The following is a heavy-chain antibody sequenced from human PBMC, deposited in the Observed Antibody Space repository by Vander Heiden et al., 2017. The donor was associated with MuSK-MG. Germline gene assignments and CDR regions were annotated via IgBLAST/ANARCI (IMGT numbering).Heavy chain of an antibody. CDR1: GFPFRSYA. CDR2: ISGSGGST. D-gene: IGHD2-21*01. CDR3: AKASPSKGGGGRAPFDY. J-gene: IGHJ4*02. V-gene: IGHV3-23*01. Sequence: EVQLLESGGGLVQPGGSLRLSCAASGFPFRSYAMSWVRQAPGKGLEWVSAISGSGGSTYYADSVKGRFTISRDNSKNTLYLQMNSLRAEDTAVYYCAKASPSKGGGGRAPFDYWGQGTLVTVSS.